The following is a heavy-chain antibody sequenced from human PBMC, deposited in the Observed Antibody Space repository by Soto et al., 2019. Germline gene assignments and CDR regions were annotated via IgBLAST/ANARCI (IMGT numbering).Heavy chain of an antibody. CDR3: ARSHPIAAAGASYYYYGMDV. CDR1: GYTFTSYA. J-gene: IGHJ6*02. CDR2: INAGNGNT. V-gene: IGHV1-3*01. Sequence: GASVKVSCKASGYTFTSYAMHWVRQAPGQRLEWMGWINAGNGNTKYSQKFQGRVTITRDTSASTAYMELSSLRSEDTAVYYCARSHPIAAAGASYYYYGMDVWGQGTTVTVSS. D-gene: IGHD6-13*01.